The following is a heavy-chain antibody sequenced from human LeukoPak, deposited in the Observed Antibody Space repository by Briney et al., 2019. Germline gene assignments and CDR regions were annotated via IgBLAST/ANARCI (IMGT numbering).Heavy chain of an antibody. V-gene: IGHV1-8*01. Sequence: GASVKVSRKASGYTFTSYDINWVRQATGQGLEWMGWMNPNSGNTGYAQKFQGRVTMTRNTSISTAYMELSSLRSEDTAVYYCARMGYCSSTSCSDLDYWGQGTLVTVSS. CDR1: GYTFTSYD. CDR3: ARMGYCSSTSCSDLDY. J-gene: IGHJ4*02. CDR2: MNPNSGNT. D-gene: IGHD2-2*01.